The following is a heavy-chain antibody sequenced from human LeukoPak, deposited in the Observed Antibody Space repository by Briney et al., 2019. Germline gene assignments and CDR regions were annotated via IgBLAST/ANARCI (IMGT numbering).Heavy chain of an antibody. D-gene: IGHD5-24*01. CDR3: VTVAKVLPNYYFYYLDV. Sequence: GESLKISCTGSGYSFAKYWIGWVRQRPGKGLEFMGIIYPDDPDPRYSPSFRGQVTISVDRSINTAYLQWRSLKASDTAMYFCVTVAKVLPNYYFYYLDVWGLGTTVTVSS. V-gene: IGHV5-51*01. J-gene: IGHJ6*03. CDR2: IYPDDPDP. CDR1: GYSFAKYW.